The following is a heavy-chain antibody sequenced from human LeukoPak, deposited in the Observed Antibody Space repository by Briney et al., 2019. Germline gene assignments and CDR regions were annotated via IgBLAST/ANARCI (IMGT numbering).Heavy chain of an antibody. CDR1: GFTFGDYA. V-gene: IGHV3-49*03. Sequence: PGRSLRLSCTASGFTFGDYAMSWFRQAPGKGLEWVGFIRSKAYGGTTEYAASVKGRFTISRDDSKSIAYLQMNSLKTEDTAVYYCTRASDSSGYYTVNWFDPWGQGTLVTVSS. CDR3: TRASDSSGYYTVNWFDP. J-gene: IGHJ5*02. CDR2: IRSKAYGGTT. D-gene: IGHD3-22*01.